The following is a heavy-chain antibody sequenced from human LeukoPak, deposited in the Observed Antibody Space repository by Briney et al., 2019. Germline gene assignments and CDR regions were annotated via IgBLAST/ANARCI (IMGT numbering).Heavy chain of an antibody. CDR2: INPNSGGT. V-gene: IGHV1-2*02. J-gene: IGHJ4*02. CDR3: ARALPPTVTTSRLDY. D-gene: IGHD4-17*01. CDR1: GYTFTSYY. Sequence: ASVKVSCKASGYTFTSYYMHWVRQAPGQGLEWMGRINPNSGGTSYAQKFQGRVTMTRDTSISTAYMELSSLRSDDTAVYYCARALPPTVTTSRLDYWGQGTLVTVSS.